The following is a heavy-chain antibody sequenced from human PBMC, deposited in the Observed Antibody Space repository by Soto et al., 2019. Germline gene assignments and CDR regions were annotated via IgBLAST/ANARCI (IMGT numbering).Heavy chain of an antibody. Sequence: SETLSLTCSVSGSSISGDYYWSWIRQSAEKGLEWIGYIYYSGSSYSNPALQSRLSMSLDTSKNQFSLKLRSVTAADTAVYYDARGGARWPGYCDSWGQGALVAVSS. CDR3: ARGGARWPGYCDS. V-gene: IGHV4-30-4*08. D-gene: IGHD2-15*01. CDR2: IYYSGSS. J-gene: IGHJ4*02. CDR1: GSSISGDYY.